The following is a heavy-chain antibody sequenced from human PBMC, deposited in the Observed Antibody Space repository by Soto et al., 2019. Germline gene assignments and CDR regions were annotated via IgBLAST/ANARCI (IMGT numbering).Heavy chain of an antibody. Sequence: GGSLRLSCAASGFAFSSYGMHWVRQAPGKGLEWVAVIPDDGSNKYYANSVKGRFTISRDTSKNMLYLQMNSLRAEDTAIYYCAKDSHWAIISPTHDYWGHGTLVTVSS. CDR2: IPDDGSNK. D-gene: IGHD2-2*01. CDR1: GFAFSSYG. CDR3: AKDSHWAIISPTHDY. V-gene: IGHV3-30*18. J-gene: IGHJ4*01.